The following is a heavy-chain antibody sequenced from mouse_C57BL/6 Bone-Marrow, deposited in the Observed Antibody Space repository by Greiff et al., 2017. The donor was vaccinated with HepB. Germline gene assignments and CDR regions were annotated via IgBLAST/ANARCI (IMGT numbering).Heavy chain of an antibody. CDR2: INSDGGST. CDR1: EYEFPSHD. Sequence: EVQLVESGGGLVQPGESLKLSCESNEYEFPSHDMSWVRKTPEKRLELVAAINSDGGSTYYPDTMERRFIISRDNTKKTLYLQMSSLRSEDTALYYCARRGTTVVARDWYFDVWGTGTTVTVSS. V-gene: IGHV5-2*01. D-gene: IGHD1-1*01. CDR3: ARRGTTVVARDWYFDV. J-gene: IGHJ1*03.